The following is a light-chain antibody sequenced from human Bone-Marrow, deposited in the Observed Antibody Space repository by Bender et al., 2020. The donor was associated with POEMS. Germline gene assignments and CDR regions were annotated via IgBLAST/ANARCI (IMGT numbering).Light chain of an antibody. Sequence: QSALTQPRSVSGSPGQSVTISCTGTSSDVGGHNYVSWYQHHPGKAPKLIIYGYNNRPSGVPDRFSGSKSGTSASLAITGLQAEDEGDYYCTSYQGTTPYVFGSATKVTVL. CDR2: GYN. V-gene: IGLV2-11*01. CDR3: TSYQGTTPYV. J-gene: IGLJ1*01. CDR1: SSDVGGHNY.